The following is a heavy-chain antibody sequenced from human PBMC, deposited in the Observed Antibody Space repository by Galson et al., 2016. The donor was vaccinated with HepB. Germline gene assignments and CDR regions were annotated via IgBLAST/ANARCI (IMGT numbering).Heavy chain of an antibody. J-gene: IGHJ3*02. CDR3: AREEGVIIVGDDVFDI. CDR2: IIVGNGKT. D-gene: IGHD3-22*01. CDR1: GYTFSNSA. V-gene: IGHV1-3*01. Sequence: SVKVSCKASGYTFSNSAIHWVRQAPGQGLEWMGWIIVGNGKTNYAQKFQGRVTITSDTSATTVYMELSSLTSEDTAVYYCAREEGVIIVGDDVFDIWGHGTMVTVSS.